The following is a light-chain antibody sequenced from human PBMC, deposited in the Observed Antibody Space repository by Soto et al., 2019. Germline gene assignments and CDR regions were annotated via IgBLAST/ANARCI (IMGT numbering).Light chain of an antibody. J-gene: IGLJ2*01. CDR1: SSDVGTYNY. V-gene: IGLV2-11*01. CDR3: CSYAGSYTPV. Sequence: QSVLTQPRSVSGSPGQSVTISCTGTSSDVGTYNYVSWYQQHPGKAPKLMIYDVSQRPSGVPDRFSGSKSGNTASLTISGRQAEDESDYYCCSYAGSYTPVFGGGTKLTVL. CDR2: DVS.